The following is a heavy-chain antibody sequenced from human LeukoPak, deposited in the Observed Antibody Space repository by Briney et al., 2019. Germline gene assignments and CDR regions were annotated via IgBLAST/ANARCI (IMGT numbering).Heavy chain of an antibody. D-gene: IGHD1-26*01. Sequence: SETLSLTCAVYGGSFSGYYWSWIRQPPGKGLEWIGEINHSGSTNYNPSLKSRVTISVDTSKNQFSLKLSSVTAADTAVYYCARVAGATGGAYYYYYMDVWGKGTTVTISS. V-gene: IGHV4-34*01. J-gene: IGHJ6*03. CDR2: INHSGST. CDR3: ARVAGATGGAYYYYYMDV. CDR1: GGSFSGYY.